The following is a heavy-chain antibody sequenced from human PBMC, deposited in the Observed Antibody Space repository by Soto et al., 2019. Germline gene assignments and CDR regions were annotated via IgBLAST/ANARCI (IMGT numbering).Heavy chain of an antibody. CDR2: IYYSGST. D-gene: IGHD1-26*01. CDR3: ARGRWELRFDY. J-gene: IGHJ4*02. V-gene: IGHV4-30-4*01. CDR1: GGSIGSGDYC. Sequence: SETLSLTCTVSGGSIGSGDYCWSWIRQPPGKGLEWIGYIYYSGSTYYNPSLKSRVTISVDTSKNQFSLRLSSVTAADTAVYYCARGRWELRFDYWGQGTPVTVSS.